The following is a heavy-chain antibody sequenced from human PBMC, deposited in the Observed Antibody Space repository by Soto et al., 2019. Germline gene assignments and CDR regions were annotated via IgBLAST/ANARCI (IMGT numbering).Heavy chain of an antibody. Sequence: GSLRLSCAASGFTFSSYAMSWVRQAPGKGLEWVSAISGSGGSTYYADSVKGRFTISRDNSKNTLYLQMNSLRAEDAAVYYCAKGGYYYDSSGYYWGQGTLVTVSS. CDR1: GFTFSSYA. D-gene: IGHD3-22*01. CDR2: ISGSGGST. CDR3: AKGGYYYDSSGYY. J-gene: IGHJ4*02. V-gene: IGHV3-23*01.